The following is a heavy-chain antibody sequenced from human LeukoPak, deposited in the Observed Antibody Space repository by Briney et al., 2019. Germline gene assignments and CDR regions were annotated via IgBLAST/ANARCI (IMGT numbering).Heavy chain of an antibody. CDR3: AKDWGYTTMVSYYFDY. CDR1: GFTFSGYG. Sequence: SGRSLRLSCAASGFTFSGYGMHWVRQAPDKGLEWVAVIWYDGNNKYYADSVKGRSTISRDNSKNTLYLQMNSLRAEDTAVYYCAKDWGYTTMVSYYFDYWGQGALVTVSS. D-gene: IGHD5-18*01. J-gene: IGHJ4*02. CDR2: IWYDGNNK. V-gene: IGHV3-33*06.